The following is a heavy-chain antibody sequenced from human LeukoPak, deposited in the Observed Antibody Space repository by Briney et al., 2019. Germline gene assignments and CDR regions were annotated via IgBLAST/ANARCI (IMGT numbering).Heavy chain of an antibody. J-gene: IGHJ5*02. CDR1: GGSISSSY. V-gene: IGHV4-59*01. Sequence: PSETLSLTCSVSGGSISSSYWTWIRQPPGKGLECIGYISKGGSTNYNPSLKSRVTISVDTSKNQVSLNLSSVTAADTAVYYCARGRSSVDPWGQGTLVTVSS. CDR2: ISKGGST. CDR3: ARGRSSVDP.